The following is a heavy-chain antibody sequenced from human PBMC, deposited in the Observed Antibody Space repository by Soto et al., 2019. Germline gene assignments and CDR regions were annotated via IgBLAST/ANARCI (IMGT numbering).Heavy chain of an antibody. D-gene: IGHD1-1*01. Sequence: APVKVSCKASGGTFSIYAISWVRQAPGQGLEWMGGIIPIFGTANYAQKFQGRVTITADESTSTAYMELSSLRSEDTAVYYCAREGRARQLPFDYWGQGTPVTVSS. CDR3: AREGRARQLPFDY. CDR2: IIPIFGTA. J-gene: IGHJ4*02. V-gene: IGHV1-69*13. CDR1: GGTFSIYA.